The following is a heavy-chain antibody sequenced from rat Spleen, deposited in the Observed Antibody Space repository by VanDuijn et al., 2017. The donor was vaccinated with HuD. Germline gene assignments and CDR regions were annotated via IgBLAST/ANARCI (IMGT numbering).Heavy chain of an antibody. V-gene: IGHV3-3*01. Sequence: EVQLQESGPGLVKPSQSLSLTCSVTGYSITSSYRWNWIRKFPGNKLEWMGYINSSGSTNYNPSLKSRISITRDTSKNQFFLQLNSVTTEDTATYYCARTRPGYCVMDAWGQGASVTVSS. J-gene: IGHJ4*01. CDR3: ARTRPGYCVMDA. CDR2: INSSGST. D-gene: IGHD1-4*01. CDR1: GYSITSSYR.